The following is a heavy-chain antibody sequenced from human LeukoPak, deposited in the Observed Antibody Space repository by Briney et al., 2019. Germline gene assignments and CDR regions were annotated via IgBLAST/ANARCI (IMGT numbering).Heavy chain of an antibody. J-gene: IGHJ6*02. CDR2: INPNSGGT. CDR1: GYTFTGYY. D-gene: IGHD6-19*01. CDR3: ARGPAVAGYYYYGMDV. Sequence: ASVKVSCKASGYTFTGYYMHWVRQAPGQGLEWMGWINPNSGGTNYAQKFQGWVTMTRDTSISTAYMELSRLRSDDTAVYYCARGPAVAGYYYYGMDVWGQGTTVIVSS. V-gene: IGHV1-2*04.